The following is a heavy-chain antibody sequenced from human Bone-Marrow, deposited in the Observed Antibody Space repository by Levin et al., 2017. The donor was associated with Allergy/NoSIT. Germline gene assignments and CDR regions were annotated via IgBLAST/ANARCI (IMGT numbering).Heavy chain of an antibody. V-gene: IGHV4-30-4*01. J-gene: IGHJ6*02. Sequence: SETLSLTCTVSGASISSNDYYWSWIRQPPGKGLEWIGYIYSSGNTHYNPSLKSRVTMSLDASKNQISLKLNSVTAADTAVYYCARDRDYYDSSGYDTVYYGMDVWGQGTTVTVSS. CDR3: ARDRDYYDSSGYDTVYYGMDV. CDR1: GASISSNDYY. CDR2: IYSSGNT. D-gene: IGHD3-22*01.